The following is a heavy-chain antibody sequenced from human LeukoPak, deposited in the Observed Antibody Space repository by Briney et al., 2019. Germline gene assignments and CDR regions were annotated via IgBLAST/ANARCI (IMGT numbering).Heavy chain of an antibody. D-gene: IGHD3-10*01. CDR2: IHYSGST. Sequence: SQTLSLTCTVSGGSISSGDYYWSWIRQPPGKGLEWIGYIHYSGSTYYNPSLRSRVTMSVDTSKNQFSLKLSSVTAADTAGYYCARYGSGSRRFDPWGQGTLVTVSS. J-gene: IGHJ5*02. V-gene: IGHV4-30-4*01. CDR3: ARYGSGSRRFDP. CDR1: GGSISSGDYY.